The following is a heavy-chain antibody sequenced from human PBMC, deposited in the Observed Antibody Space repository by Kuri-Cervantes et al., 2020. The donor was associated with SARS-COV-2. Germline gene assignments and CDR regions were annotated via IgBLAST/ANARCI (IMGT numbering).Heavy chain of an antibody. D-gene: IGHD6-13*01. CDR1: GFTFSGYY. Sequence: GGFLRLSCAASGFTFSGYYMSSIRQAPGKGLEWVSYISSSGSTIYYADSVKGRFTISRDNAKNSLYLQMNSLRAEDTAVYYCARVVGSSWPTNYYGMDVWGQGTTVTVSS. J-gene: IGHJ6*02. CDR2: ISSSGSTI. V-gene: IGHV3-11*01. CDR3: ARVVGSSWPTNYYGMDV.